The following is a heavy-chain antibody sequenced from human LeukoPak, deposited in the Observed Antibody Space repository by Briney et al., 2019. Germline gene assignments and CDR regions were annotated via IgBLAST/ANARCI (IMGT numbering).Heavy chain of an antibody. D-gene: IGHD2-21*02. J-gene: IGHJ3*01. CDR1: GDSINSYF. V-gene: IGHV4-59*01. CDR3: ARVTRTHDAFDV. Sequence: LETLSLTCTVSGDSINSYFWTWIRQPPGKGLEWLGYIYSRGTTAYNPSLESRLTMSTDTSKNQFSLTLRSVTTADTAVYFCARVTRTHDAFDVWGQPIMVTVSS. CDR2: IYSRGTT.